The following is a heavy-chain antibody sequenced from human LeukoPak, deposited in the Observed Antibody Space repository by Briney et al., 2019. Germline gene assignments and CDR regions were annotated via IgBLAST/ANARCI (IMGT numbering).Heavy chain of an antibody. J-gene: IGHJ5*02. CDR1: GYTFTGYY. D-gene: IGHD2-2*01. CDR2: INPNSGGT. V-gene: IGHV1-2*04. Sequence: APVKVSCKASGYTFTGYYMHWVRQAPGQGLEWMGWINPNSGGTNYAQKFQGWVTMTRDTSISTAYMELSRLRSDDTAVYYCARGQDIVVVPAATNWFDPWGQGTLVTVSS. CDR3: ARGQDIVVVPAATNWFDP.